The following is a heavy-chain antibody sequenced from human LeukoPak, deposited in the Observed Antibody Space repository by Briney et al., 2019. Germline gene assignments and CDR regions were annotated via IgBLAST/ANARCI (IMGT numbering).Heavy chain of an antibody. CDR2: IIPIFGTA. CDR1: GGTFSSYA. V-gene: IGHV1-69*05. CDR3: ASATMVVTPMDY. J-gene: IGHJ4*02. Sequence: SVKVSCKASGGTFSSYAISWVRQAPGQGLEGMGGIIPIFGTANYAQKFQGRVTITTDESTSTAYMELSSLRSEDTAVYYCASATMVVTPMDYWGQGTLVTVSS. D-gene: IGHD4-23*01.